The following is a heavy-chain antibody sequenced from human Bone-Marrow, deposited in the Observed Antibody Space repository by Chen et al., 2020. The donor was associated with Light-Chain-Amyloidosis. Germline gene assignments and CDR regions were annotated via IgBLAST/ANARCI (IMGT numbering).Heavy chain of an antibody. J-gene: IGHJ4*02. CDR1: GFTLSSYA. CDR2: IRYDVSNT. V-gene: IGHV3-30*02. Sequence: QVQLVESGGGVVQPGRSLRLSCAASGFTLSSYAIHWVRQAPGKGLEWVAFIRYDVSNTYYADSVKGRFTISRDNSKNTLYLQMNSLRAEDTAVYYCAKGGSGLVGYWGQGTLVTVSS. D-gene: IGHD1-26*01. CDR3: AKGGSGLVGY.